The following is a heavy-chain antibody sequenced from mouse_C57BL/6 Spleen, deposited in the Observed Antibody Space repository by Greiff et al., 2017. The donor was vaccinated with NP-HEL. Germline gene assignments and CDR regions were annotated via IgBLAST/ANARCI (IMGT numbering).Heavy chain of an antibody. J-gene: IGHJ4*01. CDR2: INPSNGGT. CDR1: GYTFTSYW. CDR3: AREGSNYGYYYAMDY. D-gene: IGHD2-5*01. V-gene: IGHV1-53*01. Sequence: VQLQQSGTELVKPGASVKLSCKASGYTFTSYWMHWVKQRPGQGLEWIGNINPSNGGTNYNEKFKSKATLTVDKSSSTAYMQLSSLTSEDSAVYYCAREGSNYGYYYAMDYWGQGTSVTVSS.